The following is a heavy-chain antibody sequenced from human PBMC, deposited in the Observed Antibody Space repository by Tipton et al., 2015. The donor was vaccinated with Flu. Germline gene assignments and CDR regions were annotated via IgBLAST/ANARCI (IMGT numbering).Heavy chain of an antibody. CDR1: GYTFTSYY. V-gene: IGHV1-46*01. J-gene: IGHJ4*02. CDR3: ARVCSSTSCYRTALDY. D-gene: IGHD2-2*01. Sequence: QLVQSGAEVKKPGASVKVSCKASGYTFTSYYMHWVRQAPGQGLEWMGIINPSGGSTSYAQKFQGRVTMTRDTSTSTVYMELSSLRSEDTAVYYCARVCSSTSCYRTALDYWGQGTLVTVSS. CDR2: INPSGGST.